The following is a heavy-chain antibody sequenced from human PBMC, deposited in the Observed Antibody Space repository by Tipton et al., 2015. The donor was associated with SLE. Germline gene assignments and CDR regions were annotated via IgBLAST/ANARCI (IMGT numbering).Heavy chain of an antibody. V-gene: IGHV4-34*01. Sequence: LRLSCAVYGGSISDYYWSWIRQTPGEGLEWIGEINHSGGGRGSNYNPSLKSRVTMSVDTSKNQVSLKLDSVTAADTGVYYCARGGTGDGTNPFDPWGQGTLVTVSS. D-gene: IGHD2-8*01. J-gene: IGHJ5*02. CDR2: INHSGGGRGS. CDR3: ARGGTGDGTNPFDP. CDR1: GGSISDYY.